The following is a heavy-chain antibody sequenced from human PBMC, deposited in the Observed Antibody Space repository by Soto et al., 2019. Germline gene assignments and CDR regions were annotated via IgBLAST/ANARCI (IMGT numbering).Heavy chain of an antibody. Sequence: QVQLVQSGAEVKKPGSSVQVSCNASGGTFSSYAISWVRQAPGQGLEWMGGIIPIFGTANYAQKCQGRVTIPAQESTSTASMELSSLRSEYTDVYYCARYSGYDYDYYGMDVWGQWTTVTVSS. D-gene: IGHD5-12*01. CDR1: GGTFSSYA. J-gene: IGHJ6*02. V-gene: IGHV1-69*01. CDR2: IIPIFGTA. CDR3: ARYSGYDYDYYGMDV.